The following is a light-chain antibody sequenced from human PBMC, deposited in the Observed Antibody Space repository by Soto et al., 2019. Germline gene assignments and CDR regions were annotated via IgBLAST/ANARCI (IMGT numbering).Light chain of an antibody. J-gene: IGKJ4*01. Sequence: EIVLTQSPATLSLSPGERATLSCRASQSVSKYLAWYQQKPGQAPRLLIHDASNRATGIPARFSGSGSRTHFTLTIISLEAKDFGVYYCQQRRNWPQITFGGGNTVEIK. CDR2: DAS. CDR1: QSVSKY. CDR3: QQRRNWPQIT. V-gene: IGKV3-11*01.